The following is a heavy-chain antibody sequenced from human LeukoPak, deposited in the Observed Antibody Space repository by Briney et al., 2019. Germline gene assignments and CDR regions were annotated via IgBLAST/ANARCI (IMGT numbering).Heavy chain of an antibody. D-gene: IGHD5-12*01. J-gene: IGHJ4*02. CDR1: GFTFSSYA. CDR2: ISGSGGNT. Sequence: PGGSLRLSCAASGFTFSSYAMSWVRQAPGKGLEWVSTISGSGGNTYYGDSVKGRFTISRDNSKITLYLQMNSLRAEDTAVYYCAKSYNGYESKPDYWGQGTLVTVSS. CDR3: AKSYNGYESKPDY. V-gene: IGHV3-23*01.